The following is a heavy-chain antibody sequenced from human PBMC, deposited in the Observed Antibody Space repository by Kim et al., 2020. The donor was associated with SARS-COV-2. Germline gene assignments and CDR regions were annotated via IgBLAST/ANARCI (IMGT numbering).Heavy chain of an antibody. J-gene: IGHJ6*02. CDR3: VRDYGMDV. CDR1: GFIFSSHA. Sequence: GGSLRLSCSASGFIFSSHAFHWVRQAPGKGLEYVSAMNYNGYSSWYADSVKGRFTISRDNSKNTLYLQMSSLRPEDTAVYYCVRDYGMDVWGQGTTVTVSS. V-gene: IGHV3-64D*09. CDR2: MNYNGYSS.